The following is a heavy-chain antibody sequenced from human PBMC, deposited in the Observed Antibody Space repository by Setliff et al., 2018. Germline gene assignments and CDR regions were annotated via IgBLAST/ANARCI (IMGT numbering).Heavy chain of an antibody. D-gene: IGHD1-26*01. J-gene: IGHJ6*03. Sequence: SETLSLTCTVSGGSISSYYWIWIRQPPGKGLEWIGYIYSSGRTNYNPSLKSRVTLSVDTSNNQFSLKVSSVTAADTAVYYCARAPPNRYSGSYEYFYMDVWGKGTTVSVSS. V-gene: IGHV4-4*08. CDR1: GGSISSYY. CDR2: IYSSGRT. CDR3: ARAPPNRYSGSYEYFYMDV.